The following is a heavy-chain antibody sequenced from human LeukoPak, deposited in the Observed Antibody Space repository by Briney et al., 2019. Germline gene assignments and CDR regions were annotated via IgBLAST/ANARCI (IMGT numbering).Heavy chain of an antibody. V-gene: IGHV3-66*01. Sequence: GGSLRLSCAASGFTVSSNYMSWVRQAPGKGLEWVSVIYSGGSTYYADSVKGRFTISRDNSKNTLYLQMNSLRAEDTAVYYCVCSVTMIVVVIPYWGQGTLVTVSS. CDR1: GFTVSSNY. J-gene: IGHJ4*02. D-gene: IGHD3-22*01. CDR2: IYSGGST. CDR3: VCSVTMIVVVIPY.